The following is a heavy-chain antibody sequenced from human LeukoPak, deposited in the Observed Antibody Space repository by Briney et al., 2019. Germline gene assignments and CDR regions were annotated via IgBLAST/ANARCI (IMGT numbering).Heavy chain of an antibody. J-gene: IGHJ4*02. CDR2: ISYDGSKE. V-gene: IGHV3-30*14. D-gene: IGHD6-13*01. CDR3: ARGRPAAAASDY. CDR1: GFTFNNYD. Sequence: GGSLRLSCEASGFTFNNYDMHWVRQAPGKGLDWVTFISYDGSKEHYADSVKGRFTISRDNSKNTLYLQMNSLTVEDTAVYYCARGRPAAAASDYWGQGTLVTVSS.